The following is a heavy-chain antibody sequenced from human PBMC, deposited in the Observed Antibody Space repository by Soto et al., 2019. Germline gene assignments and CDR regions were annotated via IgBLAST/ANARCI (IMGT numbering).Heavy chain of an antibody. CDR1: GFTVSSNY. CDR3: ARSPVIWFGDFDY. D-gene: IGHD3-10*01. Sequence: GGSLRLSCAASGFTVSSNYMSWVRQAPGKGLEWVSVIYSGGSTYYADSVKGRFTISRDNSKNTLYLQMNSLRAEDTAVYYCARSPVIWFGDFDYWGQGTLVTVSS. CDR2: IYSGGST. V-gene: IGHV3-66*01. J-gene: IGHJ4*02.